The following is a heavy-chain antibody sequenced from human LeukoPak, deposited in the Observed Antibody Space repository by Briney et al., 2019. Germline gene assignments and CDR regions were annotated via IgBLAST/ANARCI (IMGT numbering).Heavy chain of an antibody. CDR2: ICAHNGNT. J-gene: IGHJ5*02. D-gene: IGHD3-3*01. CDR1: VYTFTSYG. CDR3: AREESITIFGVASNWFDP. V-gene: IGHV1-18*01. Sequence: ASVKVSCTASVYTFTSYGISWVRQAPGQGLEWMGCICAHNGNTNYAQKLQGRVTMTTVTSTSTAYMELRRLRSDDTAVYYCAREESITIFGVASNWFDPWGQGTLVTVSS.